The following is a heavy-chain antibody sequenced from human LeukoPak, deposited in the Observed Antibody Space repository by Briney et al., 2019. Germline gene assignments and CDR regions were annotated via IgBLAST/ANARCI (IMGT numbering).Heavy chain of an antibody. V-gene: IGHV1-46*01. D-gene: IGHD1-26*01. J-gene: IGHJ4*02. Sequence: ASVKVSCKASGYTFTGYYMHWVRQAPGQGLEWMGIINPSGGSTSYAQKFQGRVTMTRDMSTSTVYMELSSLRSEDTAVYYCARDRSGSYMRKLGRGYYFDYWGQGTLVTVSS. CDR2: INPSGGST. CDR3: ARDRSGSYMRKLGRGYYFDY. CDR1: GYTFTGYY.